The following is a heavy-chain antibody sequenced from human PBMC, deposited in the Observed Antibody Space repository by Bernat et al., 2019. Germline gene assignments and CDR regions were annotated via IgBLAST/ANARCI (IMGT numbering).Heavy chain of an antibody. Sequence: EVQLVESGGGLVKPGGSLRLSCAASGFTFSSYSMNWVRQAPGKGLEWVSSISSSSSYIYYADSVKGRFTISRDNAKNSLYLQMNSLRGEDTAVYYCGRGGEVGRGVEGNLDYLGQGTLVTVSS. V-gene: IGHV3-21*01. J-gene: IGHJ4*02. CDR3: GRGGEVGRGVEGNLDY. D-gene: IGHD3-10*01. CDR1: GFTFSSYS. CDR2: ISSSSSYI.